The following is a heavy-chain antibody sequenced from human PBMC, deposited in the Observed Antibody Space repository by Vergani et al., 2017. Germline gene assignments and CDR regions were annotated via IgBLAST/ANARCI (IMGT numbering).Heavy chain of an antibody. CDR3: ARDEVAKWLVHNYFDY. Sequence: QVQMVESGGGVVQPGRSLRLSCAASGFTFSSYAMHWVRQAPGKGLEWVAVISYDGSNKYYADSVKGRFTISRDNSKTTLYLQMNSLRAEDTAVYYCARDEVAKWLVHNYFDYWGQGTLVTVSS. V-gene: IGHV3-30-3*01. J-gene: IGHJ4*02. CDR1: GFTFSSYA. CDR2: ISYDGSNK. D-gene: IGHD6-19*01.